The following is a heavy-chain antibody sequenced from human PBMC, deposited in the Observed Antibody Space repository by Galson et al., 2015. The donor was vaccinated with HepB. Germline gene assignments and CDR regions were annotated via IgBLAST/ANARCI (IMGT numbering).Heavy chain of an antibody. J-gene: IGHJ4*02. Sequence: SVKVSCKASGYSFTTYHVHWVRQAPGQGLEWMGIINPNDGATSYAQKFQGSVTMTRDTSTSTVYMELSSLRSEDTAIYYCARELMGGTNFDYWGLGTLVTVSS. CDR3: ARELMGGTNFDY. D-gene: IGHD2-8*01. CDR1: GYSFTTYH. V-gene: IGHV1-46*01. CDR2: INPNDGAT.